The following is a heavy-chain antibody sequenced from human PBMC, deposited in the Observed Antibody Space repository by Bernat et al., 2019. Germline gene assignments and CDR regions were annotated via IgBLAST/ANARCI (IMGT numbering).Heavy chain of an antibody. CDR1: GFTVLNNY. Sequence: VESGGGLVQPGGSLRLSCAASGFTVLNNYMSWVRQAPGKGLEWVSIIYSDGSTYYADSVKGRFTISRDNSKNTLYLQMNGLRAGDTAVYYCARDSCTTTSCYGDWGQGTQVTASS. J-gene: IGHJ4*02. CDR2: IYSDGST. D-gene: IGHD2-2*01. CDR3: ARDSCTTTSCYGD. V-gene: IGHV3-66*01.